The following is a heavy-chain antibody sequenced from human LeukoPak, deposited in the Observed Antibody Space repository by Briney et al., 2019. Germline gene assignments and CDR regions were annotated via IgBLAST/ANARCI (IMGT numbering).Heavy chain of an antibody. D-gene: IGHD3-22*01. J-gene: IGHJ4*02. V-gene: IGHV1-2*02. CDR2: INPNSGGT. CDR3: AREYYDSSGEQAYYFDY. Sequence: ASVKVSCKASGYTFTGYYMHWVRQAPGQGLEWMGWINPNSGGTNYAQKFQGRVTMTRDTSISTAYMELSRLRSDDTAVYYCAREYYDSSGEQAYYFDYWGQGTLVTVSS. CDR1: GYTFTGYY.